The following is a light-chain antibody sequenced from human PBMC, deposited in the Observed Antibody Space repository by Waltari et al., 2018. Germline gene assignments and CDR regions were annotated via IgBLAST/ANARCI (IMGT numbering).Light chain of an antibody. CDR1: SSDVGAYNY. J-gene: IGLJ2*01. CDR3: SSYISSSTLEL. Sequence: QSALTQPASVSGSPGQSITISCTGTSSDVGAYNYVSWYQQHPGKAPKPMIFDVSNRPSGVSNRVSGSKSGNTASLTISGLQAEDEADYYCSSYISSSTLELFGGGTSLTVL. CDR2: DVS. V-gene: IGLV2-14*03.